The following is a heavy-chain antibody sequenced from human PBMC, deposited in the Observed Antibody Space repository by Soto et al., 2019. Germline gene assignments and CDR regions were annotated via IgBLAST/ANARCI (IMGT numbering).Heavy chain of an antibody. CDR3: ARAGSSWYYGMDV. CDR1: GYTFTGYY. V-gene: IGHV1-2*04. Sequence: ASVKVSCKASGYTFTGYYMHWVRQAPGQGLGWMGWINPNSGGTNYAQKFQGWVTMTRDTSISTAYMELSRLRSDDTAVYYCARAGSSWYYGMDVWGQGTTVTVSS. CDR2: INPNSGGT. D-gene: IGHD6-13*01. J-gene: IGHJ6*02.